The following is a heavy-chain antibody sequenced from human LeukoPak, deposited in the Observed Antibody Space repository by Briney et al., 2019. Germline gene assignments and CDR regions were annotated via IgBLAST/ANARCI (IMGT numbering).Heavy chain of an antibody. Sequence: GGSLRLSCAASGFTFSSYSMNWVRQAPGKGLEWVSSISSSSSYIYSADSVKGRFTISRDNAKNSLYLQMNSLRAEDTAVYYCARGYYYDSSGYTLSSYDAFDIWGQGTMVTVSS. V-gene: IGHV3-21*01. CDR1: GFTFSSYS. J-gene: IGHJ3*02. CDR2: ISSSSSYI. D-gene: IGHD3-22*01. CDR3: ARGYYYDSSGYTLSSYDAFDI.